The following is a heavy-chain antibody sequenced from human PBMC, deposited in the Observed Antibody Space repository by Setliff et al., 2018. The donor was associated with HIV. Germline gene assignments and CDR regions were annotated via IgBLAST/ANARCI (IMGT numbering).Heavy chain of an antibody. J-gene: IGHJ4*02. Sequence: SETLSLTCAVYGGSFRGYHWSWIRQPPGKGLEWIGEINHSGSTNYNPSLKSRVTISVDTSKNHFSLKVTSMTAADTAIYYCLRARAEWVELHSVPSYFDYWGQGTLVTVSS. V-gene: IGHV4-34*01. CDR3: LRARAEWVELHSVPSYFDY. CDR1: GGSFRGYH. CDR2: INHSGST. D-gene: IGHD3-3*01.